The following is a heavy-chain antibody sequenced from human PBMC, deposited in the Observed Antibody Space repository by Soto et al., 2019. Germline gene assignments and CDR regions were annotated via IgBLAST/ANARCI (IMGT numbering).Heavy chain of an antibody. Sequence: GGALRLSFGASGFTLSRYWLSLGRPAPGKGLEWVANIKQDGSEKYYVDSVKGRFTISRDNAKNSLYLQMNSLRAEDTAVYYCARAASSSSEDYWGQGTLVTVSS. D-gene: IGHD6-6*01. CDR3: ARAASSSSEDY. CDR1: GFTLSRYW. J-gene: IGHJ4*02. CDR2: IKQDGSEK. V-gene: IGHV3-7*01.